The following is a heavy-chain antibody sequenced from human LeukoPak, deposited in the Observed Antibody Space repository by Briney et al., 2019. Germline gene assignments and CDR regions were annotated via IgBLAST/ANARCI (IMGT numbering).Heavy chain of an antibody. D-gene: IGHD4-17*01. CDR2: ISAYNGNT. CDR1: GYTFTSYG. Sequence: ASVKVSCKASGYTFTSYGISWVRQAPGQGLEWMGWISAYNGNTNYAQKLQGRVTMTTGTSTSTAYMELRSLRSDDTAVYYCARDRVTVTTNNWSDPWGQGTLVTVSS. CDR3: ARDRVTVTTNNWSDP. J-gene: IGHJ5*02. V-gene: IGHV1-18*01.